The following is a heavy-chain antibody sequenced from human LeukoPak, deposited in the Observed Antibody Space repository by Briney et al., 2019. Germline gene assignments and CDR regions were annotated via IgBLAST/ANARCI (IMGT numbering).Heavy chain of an antibody. J-gene: IGHJ1*01. CDR2: IIPIFGTA. CDR1: GGTFSSYA. V-gene: IGHV1-69*05. CDR3: ASWGLTVTYFQH. Sequence: SVKVSCKASGGTFSSYAISWVRQAPGQGLEWMGRIIPIFGTANYAQKFQGRVTITTDESTSTAYMELSSLRSEDTAVYYCASWGLTVTYFQHWGQGTLVTISS. D-gene: IGHD4-17*01.